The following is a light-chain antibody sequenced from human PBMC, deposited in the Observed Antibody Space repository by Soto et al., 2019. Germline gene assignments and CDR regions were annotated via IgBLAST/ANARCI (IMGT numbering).Light chain of an antibody. Sequence: EIVMTQSPATLSVSQGERATLSCRASQSISSNLAWYQQKLGQAPRLLIHDASTRAIGIPVRFSGSGSGTDFTLTISRLEPEDFAVYYCQQYGRPFGQGSNV. CDR2: DAS. J-gene: IGKJ1*01. CDR3: QQYGRP. CDR1: QSISSN. V-gene: IGKV3D-15*01.